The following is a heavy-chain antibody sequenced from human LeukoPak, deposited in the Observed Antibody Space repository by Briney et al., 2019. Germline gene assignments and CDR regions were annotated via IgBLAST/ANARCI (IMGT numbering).Heavy chain of an antibody. CDR2: INHSGST. V-gene: IGHV4-34*01. Sequence: PSETLSLTCAVYGGSFSGYYWSWIRQPPGKGLEWIGEINHSGSTNYNPSLKSRVTISVDTSKNQFSLKLSFVTAADTAVYYCARGHSSGYQSWGQGTLVTVSS. J-gene: IGHJ4*02. CDR3: ARGHSSGYQS. D-gene: IGHD3-22*01. CDR1: GGSFSGYY.